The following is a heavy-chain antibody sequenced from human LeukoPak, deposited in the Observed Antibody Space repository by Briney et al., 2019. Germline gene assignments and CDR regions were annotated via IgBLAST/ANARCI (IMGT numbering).Heavy chain of an antibody. D-gene: IGHD7-27*01. CDR3: ARAMGKYAFDI. CDR1: GFAFSDYY. Sequence: PGGSLRLSCAASGFAFSDYYMSWIRPAPGKGLEWVSYISSSGSSIYYADSVKGRFTISRDNAKNSLYLQMNSLRAEDTAVYYCARAMGKYAFDIWGQGTMVTVSS. CDR2: ISSSGSSI. V-gene: IGHV3-11*01. J-gene: IGHJ3*02.